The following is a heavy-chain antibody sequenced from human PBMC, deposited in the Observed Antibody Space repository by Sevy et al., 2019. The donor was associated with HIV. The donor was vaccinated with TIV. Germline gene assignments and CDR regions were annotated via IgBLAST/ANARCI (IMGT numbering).Heavy chain of an antibody. CDR3: ATSRSGYFDSSGYYIY. CDR2: IYPDDSET. CDR1: GYSFTSHL. V-gene: IGHV5-51*01. D-gene: IGHD3-22*01. J-gene: IGHJ4*02. Sequence: GESLKISCEGSGYSFTSHLIGWVRHMPGKGLEWMGIIYPDDSETRYSPSFQGQVTFSADKSISTAYLQWSSLKASDTAMYYCATSRSGYFDSSGYYIYWGQGTMVTVSS.